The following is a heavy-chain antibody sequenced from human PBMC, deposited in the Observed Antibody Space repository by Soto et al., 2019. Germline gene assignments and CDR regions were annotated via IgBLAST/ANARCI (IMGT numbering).Heavy chain of an antibody. CDR2: INAGNGNT. D-gene: IGHD5-12*01. Sequence: GASVKVSCKASGYTFTSYAMHWVRQAPGQRLEWMGWINAGNGNTKYSQKFQGRVTITRDTSTNTAYLELRSLRSDDTAVYYCARAESATIGFDYWGQGTLVTVSP. V-gene: IGHV1-3*01. CDR1: GYTFTSYA. CDR3: ARAESATIGFDY. J-gene: IGHJ4*02.